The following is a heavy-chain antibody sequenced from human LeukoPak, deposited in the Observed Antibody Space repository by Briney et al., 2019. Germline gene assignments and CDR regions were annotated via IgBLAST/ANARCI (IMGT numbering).Heavy chain of an antibody. CDR1: GFTVSSNY. D-gene: IGHD5-24*01. V-gene: IGHV3-66*01. CDR2: IYSGGST. J-gene: IGHJ3*02. Sequence: GGSLRLSCAASGFTVSSNYMSWVRQAPGKGLEWVSVIYSGGSTYYADSVKGRFTISRDNSKNTLYLQMNSLRAEDTAVYYCARVRRRDGYKGGAFDIWGQGQWSPSLQ. CDR3: ARVRRRDGYKGGAFDI.